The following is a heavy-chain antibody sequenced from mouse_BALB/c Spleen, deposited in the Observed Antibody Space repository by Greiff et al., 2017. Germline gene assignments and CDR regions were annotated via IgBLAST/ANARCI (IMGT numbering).Heavy chain of an antibody. CDR2: IYWDDDK. J-gene: IGHJ3*01. CDR1: GFSLSTSGMG. V-gene: IGHV8-12*01. CDR3: ARKGYYGYDGFAY. D-gene: IGHD2-2*01. Sequence: QVQLQQSGPGILQPSQTLSLTCSFSGFSLSTSGMGVSWIRQPSGKGLEWLAHIYWDDDKRYNPSLKSRLTISKDTSSNQVFLKITSVDTADTATYYCARKGYYGYDGFAYWGQGTLVTVSA.